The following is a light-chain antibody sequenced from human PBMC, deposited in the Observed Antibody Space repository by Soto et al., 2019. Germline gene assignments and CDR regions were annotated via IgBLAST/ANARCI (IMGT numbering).Light chain of an antibody. CDR2: LGS. CDR1: QSLLHSDGYNY. J-gene: IGKJ4*01. Sequence: IVMTQSPLPLPVTPGEPASISCRASQSLLHSDGYNYVDWYLQKPGQSPQLLIYLGSNRASGVPDRLSGSGSGTDFTLKISRVEAEDVGVYFCMQSLHTPPTFGGGTKVEIK. CDR3: MQSLHTPPT. V-gene: IGKV2-28*01.